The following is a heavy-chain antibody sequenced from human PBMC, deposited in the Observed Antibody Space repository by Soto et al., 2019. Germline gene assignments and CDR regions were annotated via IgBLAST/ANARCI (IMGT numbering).Heavy chain of an antibody. CDR3: ARRGSSSWYGY. CDR2: IYYSGST. Sequence: QLQLQESGPGLVKPSETLSLTCTVSGGSISSSSYYWGWIRQPPGKGLEWIGSIYYSGSTYYNPSLKSGVTRSVDTSKNQFSLKLSSVTAPDTAVYYCARRGSSSWYGYWGQGTLLTVSS. V-gene: IGHV4-39*01. D-gene: IGHD6-13*01. J-gene: IGHJ4*02. CDR1: GGSISSSSYY.